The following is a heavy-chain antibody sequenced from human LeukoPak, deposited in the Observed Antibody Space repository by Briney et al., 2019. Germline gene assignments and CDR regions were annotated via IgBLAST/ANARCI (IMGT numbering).Heavy chain of an antibody. J-gene: IGHJ4*02. V-gene: IGHV3-66*01. CDR3: ARDPTTVTTEDY. Sequence: PGGSLRLSCAASGFTFSSYGMHWVRQAPGKGLEWVSVIYGGGSTYYADSVKGRFTISRDNSKNTLYLQMNSLRAEDTAVYYCARDPTTVTTEDYWGQGTLVTVSS. D-gene: IGHD4-17*01. CDR2: IYGGGST. CDR1: GFTFSSYG.